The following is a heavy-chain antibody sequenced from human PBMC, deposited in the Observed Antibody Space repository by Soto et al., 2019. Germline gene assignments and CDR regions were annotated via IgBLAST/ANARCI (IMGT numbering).Heavy chain of an antibody. Sequence: QVQLQESGPGLVKPSQTLSLTCSVSGESITSFGYYWTWVRQPPGKGLEWIGFVSYTGSTFYNSSLSSRVTISRHTSQNQFSLDLKSVPVADTAVYFCTRGDYWGQGVLVTVSS. V-gene: IGHV4-31*03. CDR3: TRGDY. J-gene: IGHJ4*02. CDR1: GESITSFGYY. CDR2: VSYTGST.